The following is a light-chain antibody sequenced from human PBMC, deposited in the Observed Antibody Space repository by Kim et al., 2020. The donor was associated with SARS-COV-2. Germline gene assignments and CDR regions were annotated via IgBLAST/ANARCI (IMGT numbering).Light chain of an antibody. CDR3: SSFAGSNNV. CDR1: SSDVGGYNY. CDR2: EVN. V-gene: IGLV2-8*01. Sequence: QSALTQPPSASVSPGQSVTISCTGTSSDVGGYNYVSWYQQHPGKAPKLMIYEVNKRPSGVPDRFSGSKSGNTASLTVSGLQADDEADYYCSSFAGSNNVFGTGTKVTVL. J-gene: IGLJ1*01.